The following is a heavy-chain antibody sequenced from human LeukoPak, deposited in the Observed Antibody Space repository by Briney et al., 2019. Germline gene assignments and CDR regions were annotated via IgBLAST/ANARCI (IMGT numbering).Heavy chain of an antibody. CDR3: ARRGTRYNWFDP. CDR2: INHSGST. Sequence: SETLSLTCAVYGGSFSGYYWSWIRQPPGKGLEWIGEINHSGSTNYNTSLKSRVTISVDTSKNQFSLKLSSVTAADTAVYYCARRGTRYNWFDPWGQGTLVTVSS. J-gene: IGHJ5*02. V-gene: IGHV4-34*01. CDR1: GGSFSGYY.